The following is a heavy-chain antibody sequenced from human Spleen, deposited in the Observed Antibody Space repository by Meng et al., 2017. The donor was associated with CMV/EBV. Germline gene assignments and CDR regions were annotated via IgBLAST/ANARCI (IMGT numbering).Heavy chain of an antibody. D-gene: IGHD2-21*01. V-gene: IGHV3-23*01. CDR2: ISGSGGST. Sequence: GESLKISCAASGFTVSSNYMSWVRQAPGKGLEWVSGISGSGGSTYYADSEKGRFTISRDNSKNTLYLQMNSLRAEDTAVYYCAKDQSSVVVSYFDYWGQGTLVTVSS. J-gene: IGHJ4*02. CDR1: GFTVSSNY. CDR3: AKDQSSVVVSYFDY.